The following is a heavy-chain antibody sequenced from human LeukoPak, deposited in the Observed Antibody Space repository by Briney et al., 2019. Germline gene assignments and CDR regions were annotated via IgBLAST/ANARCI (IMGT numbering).Heavy chain of an antibody. D-gene: IGHD1-26*01. J-gene: IGHJ4*02. Sequence: SETLSLTCTVSGDSISSYYWSWIRQPPGKGLEWIGYIYYSGSTNYNPSLKSRVTISIDTSKNQFSLNLSSVIAADTAVYYCARVVTAGSYPNYFDDWGQGRLVTASS. CDR2: IYYSGST. CDR3: ARVVTAGSYPNYFDD. CDR1: GDSISSYY. V-gene: IGHV4-59*01.